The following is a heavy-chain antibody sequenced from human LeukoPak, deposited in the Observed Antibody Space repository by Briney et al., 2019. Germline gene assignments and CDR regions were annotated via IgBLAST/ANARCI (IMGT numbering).Heavy chain of an antibody. CDR2: INHSGST. V-gene: IGHV4-34*01. CDR3: ARELGYCSSTSCYEGNL. D-gene: IGHD2-2*01. CDR1: GGSFSGYY. J-gene: IGHJ4*02. Sequence: PSETLSLTCAVYGGSFSGYYWSWIRQPPGKGLEWIGEINHSGSTNYNPSLKSRVTISVDTSKNQFSLKLSSVTAADTAVYYCARELGYCSSTSCYEGNLWGQGTLVTVSS.